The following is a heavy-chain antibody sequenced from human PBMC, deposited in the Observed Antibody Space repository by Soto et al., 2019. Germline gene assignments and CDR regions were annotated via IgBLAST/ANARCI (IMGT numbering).Heavy chain of an antibody. CDR1: GFTFSNYW. V-gene: IGHV3-7*01. Sequence: EVQLVESGGGLVQPGGSLRLSCAASGFTFSNYWMTWVRQAPGKGLEWVANIRQDEREKYYVDSVRGRSTIARDNAKNSVFLLMDSQRVADKAVYYGARDLSGPARFDYWGQGTLVTVSS. CDR3: ARDLSGPARFDY. CDR2: IRQDEREK. D-gene: IGHD3-3*01. J-gene: IGHJ4*02.